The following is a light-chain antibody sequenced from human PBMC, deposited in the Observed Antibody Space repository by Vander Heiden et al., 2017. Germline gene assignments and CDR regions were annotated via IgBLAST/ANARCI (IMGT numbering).Light chain of an antibody. CDR1: QSVGSS. J-gene: IGKJ1*01. Sequence: DIQVTQSPSSLSASVGDRVTITCRTSQSVGSSLHWYQQKSGKVPKLLIYAASNLQGGVPSRFSDWGFGTDFTLTISSLQPEDFATYFCHQSFGVPRTFGHGTRV. CDR3: HQSFGVPRT. V-gene: IGKV1-39*01. CDR2: AAS.